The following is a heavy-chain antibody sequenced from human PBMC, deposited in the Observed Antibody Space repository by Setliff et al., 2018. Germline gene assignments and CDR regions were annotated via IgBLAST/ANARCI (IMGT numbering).Heavy chain of an antibody. V-gene: IGHV1-69*05. J-gene: IGHJ3*02. CDR2: IIPIFGTA. Sequence: ASVKVSCKASGGTFSSYDISWVRQAPGQGLEWMGGIIPIFGTANYAQKFQGRVTITTDESTSTAYMELSSLRSEDTAVYYCARATYYYDSSGYFLDALDIWGQGTMVTV. CDR1: GGTFSSYD. D-gene: IGHD3-22*01. CDR3: ARATYYYDSSGYFLDALDI.